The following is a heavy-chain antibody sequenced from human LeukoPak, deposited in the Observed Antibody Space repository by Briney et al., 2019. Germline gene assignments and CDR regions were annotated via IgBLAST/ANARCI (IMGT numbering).Heavy chain of an antibody. CDR3: ARPFSSGWPFDY. J-gene: IGHJ4*02. V-gene: IGHV1-18*01. CDR2: ISAYNVNT. Sequence: ASVKVSCKASGYTFTSYGISWVRQAPGQGLEWMGWISAYNVNTNYAQKLQGRVTMTTDTSTSTAYMELRSLRSDDTAVYYCARPFSSGWPFDYWGQGTLVTVSS. CDR1: GYTFTSYG. D-gene: IGHD6-19*01.